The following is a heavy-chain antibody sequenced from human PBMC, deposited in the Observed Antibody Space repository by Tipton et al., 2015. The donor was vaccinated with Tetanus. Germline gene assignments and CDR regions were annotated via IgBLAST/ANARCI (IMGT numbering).Heavy chain of an antibody. CDR3: ARGGGDNWNFWPD. CDR1: GGSFSGHF. Sequence: TLSLTCSVSGGSFSGHFWSWLRQPPGKGLEWIGYLSYIGTTNYNPSLESRVTISSDTSRNQFSLRLSSITAADTAIYYCARGGGDNWNFWPDWGQGTLVTVFS. CDR2: LSYIGTT. J-gene: IGHJ4*02. D-gene: IGHD1-7*01. V-gene: IGHV4-59*11.